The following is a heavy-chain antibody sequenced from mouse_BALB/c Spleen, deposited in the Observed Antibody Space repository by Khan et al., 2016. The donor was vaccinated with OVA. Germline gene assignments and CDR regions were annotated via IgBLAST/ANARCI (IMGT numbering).Heavy chain of an antibody. CDR1: GYTFINYW. CDR2: INPSTAYT. CDR3: ARRGLRWDFDY. Sequence: QMQLEESGAELAKPGASVKMSCKASGYTFINYWILWVKKRPGQGLEWIGYINPSTAYTEYNQNFKDKATLTADKSSSTAYMQLSSLTSEDSAVYYCARRGLRWDFDYGGQGTTLTVSS. D-gene: IGHD1-1*01. V-gene: IGHV1-7*01. J-gene: IGHJ2*01.